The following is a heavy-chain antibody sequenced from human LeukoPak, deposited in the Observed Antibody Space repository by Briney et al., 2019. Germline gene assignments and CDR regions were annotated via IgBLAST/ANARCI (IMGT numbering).Heavy chain of an antibody. CDR3: AKDVGKWESLHFFDY. CDR2: ISGSGAST. V-gene: IGHV3-23*01. J-gene: IGHJ4*02. CDR1: GFTFSTNA. D-gene: IGHD1-26*01. Sequence: GGSLRLSCLTSGFTFSTNAMSWVRQAPGKGLERISGISGSGASTYYADSVTGRFTISRDNSRNTLYLQMNSLRGDDTAVYYCAKDVGKWESLHFFDYWGQGTLVTVSS.